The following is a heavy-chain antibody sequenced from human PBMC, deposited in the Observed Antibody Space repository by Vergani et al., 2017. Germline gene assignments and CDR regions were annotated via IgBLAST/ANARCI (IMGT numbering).Heavy chain of an antibody. Sequence: QVQLVQSGAEVKKPGASVKVSCKASGYTFTSYYMHWVRQAPGQGLEWMGWISAYNGNTNYAQKLQGRVTMTTDTSTSTAYMELRSLRSDDTAVYYCAGGQVPAAIPYVKGYYYYYGMDVWGQGTTVTVSS. CDR2: ISAYNGNT. J-gene: IGHJ6*02. D-gene: IGHD2-2*02. CDR1: GYTFTSYY. CDR3: AGGQVPAAIPYVKGYYYYYGMDV. V-gene: IGHV1-18*04.